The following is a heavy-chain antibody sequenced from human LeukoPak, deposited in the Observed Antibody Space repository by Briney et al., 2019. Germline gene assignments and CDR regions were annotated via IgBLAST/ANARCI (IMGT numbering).Heavy chain of an antibody. V-gene: IGHV3-23*01. Sequence: GGSLRLSCAASGFSVTSSAMSWVRQAPGKGLEWVSSFSQYDDRTYYADSVKGRFTISRDSSKNTVYLQMNRLRADDTALYYCAKGSYSSGWLSPYFDYWGQGTLVTVSS. CDR2: FSQYDDRT. J-gene: IGHJ4*02. CDR3: AKGSYSSGWLSPYFDY. CDR1: GFSVTSSA. D-gene: IGHD6-19*01.